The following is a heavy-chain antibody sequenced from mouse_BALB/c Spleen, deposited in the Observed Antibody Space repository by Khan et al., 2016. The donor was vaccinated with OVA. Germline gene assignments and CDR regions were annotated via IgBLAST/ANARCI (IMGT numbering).Heavy chain of an antibody. CDR1: GYTFTTAG. V-gene: IGHV9-4*02. D-gene: IGHD2-14*01. Sequence: QIQLVQSGPELKKPGETVRISCKASGYTFTTAGIQWVQKMPGKGLKWIGWINTHSGVPKYAEDFKGRFAFSLEISVNTAYLQITKVKKEDTGTYFYARGGAAYYRNDGGAMEYWGQGTSVTVSS. J-gene: IGHJ4*01. CDR2: INTHSGVP. CDR3: ARGGAAYYRNDGGAMEY.